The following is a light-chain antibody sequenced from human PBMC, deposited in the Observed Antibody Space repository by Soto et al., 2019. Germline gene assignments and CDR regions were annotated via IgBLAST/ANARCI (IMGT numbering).Light chain of an antibody. J-gene: IGKJ4*01. CDR3: QQYNNWPLT. V-gene: IGKV3-15*01. CDR1: QSVRSN. Sequence: EIVMTQSLATLSVSPGETATLSCRASQSVRSNLAWYQQKPGQAPRLLIYGASTRATSIPARFSGSGSGTEFTLTISSLQSEDFAVYYCQQYNNWPLTFGGGTKVEIK. CDR2: GAS.